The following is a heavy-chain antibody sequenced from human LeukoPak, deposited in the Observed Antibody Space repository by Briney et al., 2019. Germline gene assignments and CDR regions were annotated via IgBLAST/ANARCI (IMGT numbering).Heavy chain of an antibody. J-gene: IGHJ4*02. D-gene: IGHD1-7*01. Sequence: GGSLRLSCAAFGFTFSSYGMHWVRQAPCKGLEWVAVISYDGSNKYYADSVKGRFTISRDNSKNTLYLQMNSLRAEDTAVYYCAKDLTGTTDYWGQGTLVTVSS. CDR3: AKDLTGTTDY. CDR2: ISYDGSNK. V-gene: IGHV3-30*18. CDR1: GFTFSSYG.